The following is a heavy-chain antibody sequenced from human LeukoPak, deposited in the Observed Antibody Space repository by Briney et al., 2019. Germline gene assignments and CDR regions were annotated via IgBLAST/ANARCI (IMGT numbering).Heavy chain of an antibody. D-gene: IGHD5-12*01. Sequence: PGGSLRLSCAASGLTFSSYSMNWVRQAPGKGLERVSSISSSSSYIYYADSVKGPFTISRENARNSRYLQMNSLRAEDTAVYYCARSNSGYDWFAPWGQGTLVTVSS. J-gene: IGHJ5*02. CDR3: ARSNSGYDWFAP. CDR2: ISSSSSYI. V-gene: IGHV3-21*01. CDR1: GLTFSSYS.